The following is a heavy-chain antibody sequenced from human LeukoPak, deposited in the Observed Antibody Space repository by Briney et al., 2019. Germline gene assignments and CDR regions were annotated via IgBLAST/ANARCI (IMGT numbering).Heavy chain of an antibody. V-gene: IGHV3-33*01. CDR3: ARGMAWSYCSGGSCYSGAYAFDI. Sequence: GGSLRLSCAASGFTFSRYGMHWVRQAPGKGLEWVAVIWEDGTNIYYGDSVKGRFTISRDNSKNTLYLQMNSLRAEDTAVYYCARGMAWSYCSGGSCYSGAYAFDIWGQGTMVTVSS. CDR2: IWEDGTNI. J-gene: IGHJ3*02. D-gene: IGHD2-15*01. CDR1: GFTFSRYG.